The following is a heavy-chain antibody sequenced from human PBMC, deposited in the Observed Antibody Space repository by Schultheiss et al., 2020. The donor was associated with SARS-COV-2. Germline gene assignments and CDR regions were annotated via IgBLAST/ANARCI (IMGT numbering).Heavy chain of an antibody. CDR1: GFTFSSYG. J-gene: IGHJ6*02. CDR2: ISYDGSNK. CDR3: ARDHCGMDV. V-gene: IGHV3-30*03. Sequence: GESLKISCAASGFTFSSYGMHWVCQAPGKGLEWVAVISYDGSNKYYADSVKGRFTISRDNSKNTLYLQMNSLRAEDTAVYYCARDHCGMDVWGQGTTVTVSS.